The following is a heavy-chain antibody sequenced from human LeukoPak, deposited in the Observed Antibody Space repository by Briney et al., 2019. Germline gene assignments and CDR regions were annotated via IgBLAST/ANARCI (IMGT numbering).Heavy chain of an antibody. V-gene: IGHV3-30*18. J-gene: IGHJ4*02. CDR2: ISYDGSNK. CDR3: AKVQGAVVPAVTTDY. CDR1: GFTFSSYG. D-gene: IGHD2-2*01. Sequence: PGRSLRLSCAASGFTFSSYGMHWVRQAPGKGLEWVTVISYDGSNKYYADSVKGRFTISRDNSKNTLYLQMNSLRAEDTAVYYCAKVQGAVVPAVTTDYWGQGTLVTVSS.